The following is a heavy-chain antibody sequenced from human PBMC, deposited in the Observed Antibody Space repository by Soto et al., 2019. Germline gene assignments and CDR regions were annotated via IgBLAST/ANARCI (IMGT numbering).Heavy chain of an antibody. D-gene: IGHD5-12*01. V-gene: IGHV4-34*01. J-gene: IGHJ6*02. CDR2: INHSGST. CDR3: ARALKRWLQSREDYYYYGMDV. CDR1: GGSFSGYY. Sequence: QVQLQQWGAGLLKPSETLSLTCAVYGGSFSGYYWSWIRQPPGKGLEWIGEINHSGSTNYNPSLKSRVNISVDTSKNQFSLKLSSVTAADTAVYYCARALKRWLQSREDYYYYGMDVWGQGTTVTVSS.